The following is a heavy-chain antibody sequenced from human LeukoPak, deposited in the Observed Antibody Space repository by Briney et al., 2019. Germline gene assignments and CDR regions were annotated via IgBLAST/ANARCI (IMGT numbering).Heavy chain of an antibody. D-gene: IGHD5-12*01. V-gene: IGHV5-51*01. CDR3: ARGGRGYSGYLYYFDY. J-gene: IGHJ4*02. CDR1: GYSFTSYW. CDR2: IYPGDSDT. Sequence: RESLKISCKGSGYSFTSYWIGWVRHMPGKGLEWMGIIYPGDSDTRYSPSFQGQVTISADKSISTAYLQWSSLKASDTAMYYCARGGRGYSGYLYYFDYWGQGTVVTVSS.